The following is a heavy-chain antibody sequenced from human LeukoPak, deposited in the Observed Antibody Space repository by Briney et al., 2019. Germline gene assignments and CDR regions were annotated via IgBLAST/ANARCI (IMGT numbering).Heavy chain of an antibody. Sequence: PGGSLRLSCAASGFTFSSYRMNWVRQAPGKGLEWVSFISSSGSDIFYADSVKGRFTISRDNAKNSAYLQMNSLRAEDTAVYYCARVHSAGSLFYFDYRGQGILVTVSS. CDR1: GFTFSSYR. V-gene: IGHV3-21*01. J-gene: IGHJ4*02. CDR2: ISSSGSDI. CDR3: ARVHSAGSLFYFDY. D-gene: IGHD6-19*01.